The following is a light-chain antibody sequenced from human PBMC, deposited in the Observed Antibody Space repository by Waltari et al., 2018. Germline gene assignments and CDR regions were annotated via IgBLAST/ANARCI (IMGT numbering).Light chain of an antibody. J-gene: IGKJ4*01. CDR1: QSLLHTNGYNY. Sequence: DIVVTQSPLSLPVTPGEPASISCRSSQSLLHTNGYNYLDWYLQKPGQSPQLLIYLGSNRAPGVPDRFSGRGSGTDVTMKISRVEAEDVGVYYCTQGLQTPVTFGGGTKVEIK. CDR3: TQGLQTPVT. V-gene: IGKV2-28*01. CDR2: LGS.